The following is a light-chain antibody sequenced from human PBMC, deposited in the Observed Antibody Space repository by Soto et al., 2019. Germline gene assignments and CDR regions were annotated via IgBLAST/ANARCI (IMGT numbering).Light chain of an antibody. CDR2: ATS. CDR1: QNINNY. CDR3: QQSYMTPYT. V-gene: IGKV1-39*01. Sequence: DIQMTQSPSSLSASVGDRVTITCRASQNINNYLNWYQQKPGKAPKLLIYATSSLQSGVPSRFSGSGSGTDFTLTISSLQPDDFATYFCQQSYMTPYTFGQGTKLEIK. J-gene: IGKJ2*01.